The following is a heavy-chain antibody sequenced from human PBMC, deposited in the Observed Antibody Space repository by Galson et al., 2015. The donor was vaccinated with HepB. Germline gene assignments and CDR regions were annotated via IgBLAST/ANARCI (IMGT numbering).Heavy chain of an antibody. V-gene: IGHV3-23*01. Sequence: SLRLSCAASGFTFSNYAMTWVRQAPGKGLEWVSAISGSGDSTYYADSVKGRFTISRDNSKNTLYLQMNSLRAEDTAVYYCAEADSSGYSRPSRYFDYWGQGTLVTVSS. D-gene: IGHD3-22*01. J-gene: IGHJ4*02. CDR2: ISGSGDST. CDR1: GFTFSNYA. CDR3: AEADSSGYSRPSRYFDY.